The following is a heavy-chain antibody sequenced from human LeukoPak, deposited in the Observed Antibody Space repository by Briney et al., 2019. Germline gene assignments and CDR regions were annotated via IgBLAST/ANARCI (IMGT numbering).Heavy chain of an antibody. D-gene: IGHD2-2*01. J-gene: IGHJ1*01. V-gene: IGHV3-23*01. Sequence: TGGSLRLSCAASGFTFSSYSMNWVRQAPGKGLEWVSAISGSGGSTYYADSVKGRFTISRDNSKNTLYLQMNSLRAEDTAVYYCAKDPTYRLTYFQHWGQGTLVTVSS. CDR3: AKDPTYRLTYFQH. CDR1: GFTFSSYS. CDR2: ISGSGGST.